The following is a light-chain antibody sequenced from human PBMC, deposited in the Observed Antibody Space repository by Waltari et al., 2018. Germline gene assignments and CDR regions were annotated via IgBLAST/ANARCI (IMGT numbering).Light chain of an antibody. CDR2: SND. V-gene: IGLV1-44*01. CDR1: SSNIGSNA. J-gene: IGLJ2*01. CDR3: AAWDDSLNGVV. Sequence: QSVLTHSPSASGTPGQRVTISCSGSSSNIGSNAVNWYRQRPGTAPKLLIFSNDQRPSGFPDRFSGSKSGTSASLAISGLQSEDEADYYCAAWDDSLNGVVFGGGTKLTVL.